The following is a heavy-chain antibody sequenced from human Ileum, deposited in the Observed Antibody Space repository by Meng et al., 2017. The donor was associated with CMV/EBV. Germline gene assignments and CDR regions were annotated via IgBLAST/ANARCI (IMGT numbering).Heavy chain of an antibody. CDR2: RHKNGND. D-gene: IGHD2-21*01. V-gene: IGHV4-61*02. CDR3: AIYYGGVGGRGY. J-gene: IGHJ4*02. CDR1: GDSISSDNYH. Sequence: QVQRQESGPGLVKPSQTRSLTCSVSGDSISSDNYHWSWIRQPAGKGLEWIGQRHKNGNDNYNASLKSRVTISIDTSKNQFSLTLTSVTAADTAVYYCAIYYGGVGGRGYWAQGTLVTVSS.